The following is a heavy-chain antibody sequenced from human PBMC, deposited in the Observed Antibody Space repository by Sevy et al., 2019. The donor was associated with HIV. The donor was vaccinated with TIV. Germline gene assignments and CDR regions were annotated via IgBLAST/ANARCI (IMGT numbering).Heavy chain of an antibody. Sequence: SGPTLVKPTQILTLTCTFSGFSLSTSGVGVGWIRQPPGKALEWLALIYWNDDKRYSPSLKSRLTITKDTSKNQVVLTMTNMDPVDTATYYCAHRGTQQWLGIYFDYWGQGTLVTVSS. CDR3: AHRGTQQWLGIYFDY. V-gene: IGHV2-5*01. CDR2: IYWNDDK. D-gene: IGHD6-19*01. CDR1: GFSLSTSGVG. J-gene: IGHJ4*02.